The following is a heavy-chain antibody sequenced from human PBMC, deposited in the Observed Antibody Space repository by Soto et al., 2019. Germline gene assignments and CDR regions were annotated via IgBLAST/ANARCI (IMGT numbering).Heavy chain of an antibody. D-gene: IGHD1-1*01. J-gene: IGHJ4*02. Sequence: SGPTLVNPTETLTLTCTFSGFSLNSNEMRVTWIRQPPGKALEWLARIDWDGEKFYSSSLRTRLTISKDSSKNQVVLTMTNMDPVDTATYYCARTTHTGTDYWGQGFLVTVSS. CDR2: IDWDGEK. CDR3: ARTTHTGTDY. CDR1: GFSLNSNEMR. V-gene: IGHV2-70*04.